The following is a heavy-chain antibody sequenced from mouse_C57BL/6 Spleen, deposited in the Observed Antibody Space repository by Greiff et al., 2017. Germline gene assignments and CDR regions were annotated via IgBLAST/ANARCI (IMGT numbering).Heavy chain of an antibody. CDR1: GFSLTSYA. Sequence: VKLVESGPGLVAPSQSLSITCTVSGFSLTSYAISWVRQPPGKGLEWLGVIWTGGGTNYNSALKSRLSISKDNSKSQVFLKMNSLQTDDTARYYCARNTPSYDGYYVPYWYFDVWGTGTTVTVSS. CDR2: IWTGGGT. J-gene: IGHJ1*03. D-gene: IGHD2-3*01. CDR3: ARNTPSYDGYYVPYWYFDV. V-gene: IGHV2-9-1*01.